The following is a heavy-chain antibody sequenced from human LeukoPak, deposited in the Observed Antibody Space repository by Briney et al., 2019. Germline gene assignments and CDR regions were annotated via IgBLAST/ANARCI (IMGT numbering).Heavy chain of an antibody. Sequence: GGALRHSCVASGFTFSKYAMNWVRPDPGERLERVSGIVGYSSSIFYEDSVRGRFTISRDNSKNTLYLQMNSLRAEDTAVYYCAKDAIAGNSIWDYFEYWGQGDLVIVSS. CDR1: GFTFSKYA. CDR3: AKDAIAGNSIWDYFEY. J-gene: IGHJ4*02. V-gene: IGHV3-23*01. D-gene: IGHD1-7*01. CDR2: IVGYSSSI.